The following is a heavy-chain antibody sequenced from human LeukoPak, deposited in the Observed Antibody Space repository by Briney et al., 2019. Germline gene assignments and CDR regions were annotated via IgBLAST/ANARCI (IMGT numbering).Heavy chain of an antibody. CDR2: IIPIFGTA. V-gene: IGHV1-69*06. D-gene: IGHD6-13*01. CDR3: ARDPGIAAAGAKNYAFDI. J-gene: IGHJ3*02. CDR1: GGTFSSYA. Sequence: SVMVSCKASGGTFSSYAISWVRQAPGQGLEWMGGIIPIFGTANYAQKFQGRVTITADKSTSTAYMELSSLRSEDTAVYYCARDPGIAAAGAKNYAFDIWGQGTMVTVSS.